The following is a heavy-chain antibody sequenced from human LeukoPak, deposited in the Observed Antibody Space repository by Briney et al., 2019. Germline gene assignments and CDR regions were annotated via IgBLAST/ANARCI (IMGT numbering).Heavy chain of an antibody. Sequence: SETLSLTCTVSGGSISNYYWSWIRQPPGKGLEWIGYVYYSGSTNYNPSLKSRVTISVDTSKNQFSLKLSSVTAADTAVHYCARDLGYSDGWFDPWGQGTLVTVSS. CDR3: ARDLGYSDGWFDP. V-gene: IGHV4-59*01. CDR1: GGSISNYY. J-gene: IGHJ5*02. D-gene: IGHD1-26*01. CDR2: VYYSGST.